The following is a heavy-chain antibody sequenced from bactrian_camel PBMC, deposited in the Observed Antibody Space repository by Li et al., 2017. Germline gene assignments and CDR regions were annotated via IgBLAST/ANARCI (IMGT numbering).Heavy chain of an antibody. J-gene: IGHJ4*01. D-gene: IGHD5*01. V-gene: IGHV3S55*01. Sequence: HVQLVESGGGSVQAGSSLPLSCEAFGLSSCYRLAWFRMARGEQREGVATIDSDSTTDYADSVKGRFTISRDNAKNTLYLQIDSLKPEDTAMYYCGAIYRDEGCNVVTGGWEFAYWGRGTQVTVS. CDR1: GLSSCYR. CDR2: IDSDSTT. CDR3: GAIYRDEGCNVVTGGWEFAY.